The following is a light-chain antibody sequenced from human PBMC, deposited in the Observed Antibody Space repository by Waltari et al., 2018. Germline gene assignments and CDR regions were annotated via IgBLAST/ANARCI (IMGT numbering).Light chain of an antibody. CDR1: QGISSW. V-gene: IGKV1-12*01. CDR2: AAS. CDR3: QQANSFPWT. Sequence: IQMTQSPSSVSASVGDRVTITCRAIQGISSWLAWYQQKPGKAPRLLIYAASALQSGVPSRFSGSGSELHFTLTINNLQPEDFATYYCQQANSFPWTFGQGTKVEIK. J-gene: IGKJ1*01.